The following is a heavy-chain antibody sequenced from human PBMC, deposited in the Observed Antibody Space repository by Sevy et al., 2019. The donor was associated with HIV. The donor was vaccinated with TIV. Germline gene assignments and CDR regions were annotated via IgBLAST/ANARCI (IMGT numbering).Heavy chain of an antibody. CDR3: AKEGQQLHHFDY. J-gene: IGHJ4*02. Sequence: GGSLRLSCAASGFTFSSYAMTWVRQAPGKGLEWVSIISGTGGSIYYTDSLKGRFTISRDNSKDTLYLQMNSLRAEDTAVYYCAKEGQQLHHFDYWGQGTLVTVSS. V-gene: IGHV3-23*01. CDR2: ISGTGGSI. CDR1: GFTFSSYA. D-gene: IGHD6-13*01.